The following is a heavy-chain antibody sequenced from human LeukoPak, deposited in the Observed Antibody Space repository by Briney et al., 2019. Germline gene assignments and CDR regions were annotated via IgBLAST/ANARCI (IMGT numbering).Heavy chain of an antibody. V-gene: IGHV3-48*04. CDR2: ISSSGSTI. J-gene: IGHJ4*02. CDR1: GVTFSSYS. Sequence: GSLRLSCAASGVTFSSYSMNWVRQAPGKGLEWVSYISSSGSTIYYADSVKGRFTISRDNAKNSLYLQMNSLRAEDTAVYYCARVTGPFDFWGQGTLVTVSS. CDR3: ARVTGPFDF. D-gene: IGHD3-16*01.